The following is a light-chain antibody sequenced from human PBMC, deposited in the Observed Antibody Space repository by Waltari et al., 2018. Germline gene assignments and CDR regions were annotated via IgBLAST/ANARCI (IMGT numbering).Light chain of an antibody. CDR1: QSVSRT. CDR2: DAS. V-gene: IGKV3-20*01. J-gene: IGKJ1*01. Sequence: EIVLTQSPGPLSLSPGERATLSCRASQSVSRTLAWYQQKPGQAPRLLIYDASSRATGIPDRFSGSVSGTDFSLTISRLEPEDFAVYYCQKYGTLPATFGQGTKVEVK. CDR3: QKYGTLPAT.